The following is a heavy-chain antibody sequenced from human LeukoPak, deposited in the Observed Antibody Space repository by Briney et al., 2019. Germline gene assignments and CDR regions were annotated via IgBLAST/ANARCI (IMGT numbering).Heavy chain of an antibody. V-gene: IGHV3-30-3*01. CDR3: AGQRNTVFDY. Sequence: GGSLRLSCAASGFTFSSYAMHWVRQAPGKGLEWVAVISYDGSNKYYADSVKGRFTISRDNSKNTLYLQMNSLRAEDTAVYYCAGQRNTVFDYWGQGTLVTVSS. CDR1: GFTFSSYA. D-gene: IGHD4-17*01. CDR2: ISYDGSNK. J-gene: IGHJ4*02.